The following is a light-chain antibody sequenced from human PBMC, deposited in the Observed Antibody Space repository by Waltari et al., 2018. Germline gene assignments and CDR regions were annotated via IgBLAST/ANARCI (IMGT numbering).Light chain of an antibody. CDR3: QQYKDYPLT. V-gene: IGKV1-5*03. J-gene: IGKJ4*01. CDR2: KAS. Sequence: DIQMTQSPSTLSASVGDRVTITCRASQIFSTWLAWYQQKPGKAPKLLIYKASGLESGVPSRFSGSGSGTEFTLTISSLQPDDFATYYCQQYKDYPLTFGGGTKVEIK. CDR1: QIFSTW.